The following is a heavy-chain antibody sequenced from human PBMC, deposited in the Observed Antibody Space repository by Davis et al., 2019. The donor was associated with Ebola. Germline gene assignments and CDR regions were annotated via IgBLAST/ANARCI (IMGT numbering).Heavy chain of an antibody. V-gene: IGHV5-51*01. Sequence: GGSLRLSCQGSGYGFADYWIAWVRQTPGKGLEWLGIIYAGDSDSRYSPSFEGQVTISVDRSINTAYLQWRSLRASDTAIYYCARQESLYGWSDYWGQGTLVTVSS. J-gene: IGHJ4*02. CDR3: ARQESLYGWSDY. D-gene: IGHD2-8*01. CDR1: GYGFADYW. CDR2: IYAGDSDS.